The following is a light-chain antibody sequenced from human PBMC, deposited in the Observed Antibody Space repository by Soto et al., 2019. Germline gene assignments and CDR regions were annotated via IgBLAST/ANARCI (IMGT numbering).Light chain of an antibody. V-gene: IGKV1-39*01. CDR1: QGISTF. CDR3: QQSYALVRT. Sequence: DIQMPQSPSSLSTSVGDRVTITCRASQGISTFLNWYQQKPGKAPRLLIYAASRLQSGVPARFSGSGVETDFTLTITSLQPEDFGIYYCQQSYALVRTFGGGTKVDIK. CDR2: AAS. J-gene: IGKJ4*01.